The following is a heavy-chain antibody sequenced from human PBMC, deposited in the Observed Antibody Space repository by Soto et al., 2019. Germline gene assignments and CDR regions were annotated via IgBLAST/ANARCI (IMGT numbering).Heavy chain of an antibody. CDR1: GFTFSNAW. Sequence: SGGSMRLSCAASGFTFSNAWMSWVRQAPGKGLEWVGRIKSKTDGGTRDYAAPVKGRSTISRDHSKTTLYLQMNSLKTENTAVYYCTTAPYYHYVWGTYRRDYWGQGTLVTVSS. V-gene: IGHV3-15*01. CDR3: TTAPYYHYVWGTYRRDY. J-gene: IGHJ4*02. CDR2: IKSKTDGGTR. D-gene: IGHD3-16*02.